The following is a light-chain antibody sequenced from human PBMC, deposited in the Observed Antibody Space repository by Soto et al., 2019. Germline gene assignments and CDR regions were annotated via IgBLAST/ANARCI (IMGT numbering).Light chain of an antibody. CDR1: QSVSSN. Sequence: EIVLTQSPATLSVSPGERATLSCRASQSVSSNLAWYQQKPGQAPRLLIYDASTRATGIPARFSGSGSGTEFTLTISSLQSEDFAVYYCQQYNNWPPFTFGHGTKVEIK. J-gene: IGKJ3*01. CDR2: DAS. CDR3: QQYNNWPPFT. V-gene: IGKV3D-15*01.